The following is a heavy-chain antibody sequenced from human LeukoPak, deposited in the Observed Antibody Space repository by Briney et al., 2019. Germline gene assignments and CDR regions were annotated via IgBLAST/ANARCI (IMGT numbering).Heavy chain of an antibody. CDR2: IYYSGST. V-gene: IGHV4-61*01. J-gene: IGHJ5*02. D-gene: IGHD3-10*01. Sequence: PSETLSLTCTVSGGSVSSGSYYWSWIRPPPGKGLEWIGYIYYSGSTNYNPSLKSRVTISVDTSKSQFSLKLSSVTAADTAMYYCARNSCPIGSGSYYYASNWFDPWGQGTLVTVSS. CDR3: ARNSCPIGSGSYYYASNWFDP. CDR1: GGSVSSGSYY.